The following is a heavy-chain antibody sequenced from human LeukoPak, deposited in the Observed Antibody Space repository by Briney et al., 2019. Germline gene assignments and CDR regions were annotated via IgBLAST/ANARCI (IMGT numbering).Heavy chain of an antibody. Sequence: GGSLRLSCAASGFTFGNYFMNWFGQAPGKGLEWVSVMSGSGDEIHYADSVEGRFSISRDNSKNILFLQMNSLTVDDTAVYFCAQYGQRLPEYRGQGALVTVS. CDR2: MSGSGDEI. CDR1: GFTFGNYF. V-gene: IGHV3-23*01. J-gene: IGHJ4*02. D-gene: IGHD6-19*01. CDR3: AQYGQRLPEY.